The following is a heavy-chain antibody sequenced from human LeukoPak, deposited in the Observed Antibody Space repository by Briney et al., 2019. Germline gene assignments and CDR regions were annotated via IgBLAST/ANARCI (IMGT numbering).Heavy chain of an antibody. D-gene: IGHD3-10*01. V-gene: IGHV3-7*01. Sequence: PGGSLRLSCAASGFTLSSYWMSWVRQAPGKGLEWVANIKEDGSEKYYVDSVKGRFTISRDNAKNSLYLQMNSLRAEDTAVYYCARADYYGSGSYYWKWGQGTLVTVSS. CDR2: IKEDGSEK. J-gene: IGHJ4*02. CDR3: ARADYYGSGSYYWK. CDR1: GFTLSSYW.